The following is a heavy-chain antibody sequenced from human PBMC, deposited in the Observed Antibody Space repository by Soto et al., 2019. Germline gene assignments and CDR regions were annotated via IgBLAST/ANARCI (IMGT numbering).Heavy chain of an antibody. J-gene: IGHJ4*02. CDR2: IIPIFGTA. Sequence: ASVKVSCKASGGTFSSYAISWVRQAPGQGLEWMGGIIPIFGTANYAQKFQGRVTITADESTSTAYMELSSLRSEDTAVYYCAITDMAPEKTYDYWGQGTLVTVSS. CDR1: GGTFSSYA. CDR3: AITDMAPEKTYDY. D-gene: IGHD5-18*01. V-gene: IGHV1-69*13.